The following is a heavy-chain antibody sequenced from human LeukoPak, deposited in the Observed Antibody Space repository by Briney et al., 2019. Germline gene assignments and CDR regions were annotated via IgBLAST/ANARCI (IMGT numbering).Heavy chain of an antibody. D-gene: IGHD6-13*01. J-gene: IGHJ4*02. V-gene: IGHV3-23*01. CDR1: GFTFSSYA. CDR3: AKAGGSTSWYLHAEY. Sequence: GGSLRLSCAASGFTFSSYAMSWVRQAPGKGLEWVSAISGSGGSTYYADSVKGRFTISRDNSKNMLYLQMSSLRAEDTALYFCAKAGGSTSWYLHAEYWGQGTLVTVSS. CDR2: ISGSGGST.